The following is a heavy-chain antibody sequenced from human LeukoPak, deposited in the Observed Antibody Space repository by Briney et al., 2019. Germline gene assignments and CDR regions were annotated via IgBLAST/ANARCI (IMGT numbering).Heavy chain of an antibody. CDR2: ISGSGGST. D-gene: IGHD3-10*01. CDR1: GFTFSSYA. CDR3: VRGALYMYYFDY. Sequence: GSLRLSCAASGFTFSSYAMSWVRQAPGKGLEWVSAISGSGGSTYYADSVKGRFTISRDNSKNTLYLQMNSLRAEDTAVYYCVRGALYMYYFDYWGQGTLVTVSS. J-gene: IGHJ4*02. V-gene: IGHV3-23*01.